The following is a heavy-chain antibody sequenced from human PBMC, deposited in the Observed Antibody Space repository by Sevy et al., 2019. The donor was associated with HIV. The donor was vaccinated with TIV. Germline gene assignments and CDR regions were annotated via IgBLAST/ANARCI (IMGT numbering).Heavy chain of an antibody. D-gene: IGHD3-3*01. CDR1: GFTFNTYW. Sequence: GGSLRLSCAASGFTFNTYWMTWVRQAPGKGLEWVANIKKDGSEKYYVYSVKGRFTMSRDNAKNSLYLQMNSLRAEDTGVYYCARVGVGSWLPHYYLDYWGQGALVTVSS. CDR3: ARVGVGSWLPHYYLDY. CDR2: IKKDGSEK. V-gene: IGHV3-7*01. J-gene: IGHJ4*02.